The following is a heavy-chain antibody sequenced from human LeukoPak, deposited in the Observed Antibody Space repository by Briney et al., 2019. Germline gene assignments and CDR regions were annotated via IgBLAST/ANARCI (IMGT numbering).Heavy chain of an antibody. V-gene: IGHV3-53*01. CDR1: GFTVSSNY. Sequence: GGSLGLSCAASGFTVSSNYMSWVRQAPGKGLEWVSDIYSGGRTYYADSVKGRFTISRDNAKNSLYLQMNSLRAEDTAVYYCARDRVEYQLTNWFDPWGQGTLVTVSS. CDR2: IYSGGRT. J-gene: IGHJ5*02. CDR3: ARDRVEYQLTNWFDP. D-gene: IGHD2-2*01.